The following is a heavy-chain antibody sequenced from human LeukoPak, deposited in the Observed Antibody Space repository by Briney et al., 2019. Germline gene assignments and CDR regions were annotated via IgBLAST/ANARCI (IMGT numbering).Heavy chain of an antibody. CDR1: GGSLSSSSYY. D-gene: IGHD6-13*01. CDR3: ARDLIAAAGINWFDP. Sequence: SETLSLTCTVSGGSLSSSSYYWGWLRQPPGKGLEWLGSIYYSGSTYYNPSLKSRVTISVDRSKNQFSLKLSSVTAADTAVYYCARDLIAAAGINWFDPWGQGTRVTVSS. CDR2: IYYSGST. J-gene: IGHJ5*02. V-gene: IGHV4-39*07.